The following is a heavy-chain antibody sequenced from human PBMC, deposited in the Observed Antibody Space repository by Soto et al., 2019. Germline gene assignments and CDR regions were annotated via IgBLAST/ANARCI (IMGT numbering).Heavy chain of an antibody. Sequence: GASVKVSCKASGYTFTYRYLHWVRQAPGQALEWMGWITPFNGNTNYAQKFQDRVTITRDRSMSTAYMELSSLRSEDTAMYYCARSVGYCISTSCRNRGDGYGMDVWG. CDR1: GYTFTYRY. V-gene: IGHV1-45*02. CDR3: ARSVGYCISTSCRNRGDGYGMDV. J-gene: IGHJ6*02. CDR2: ITPFNGNT. D-gene: IGHD2-2*01.